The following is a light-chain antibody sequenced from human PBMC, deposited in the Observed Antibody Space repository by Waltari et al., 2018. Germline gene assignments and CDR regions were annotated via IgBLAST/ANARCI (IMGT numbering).Light chain of an antibody. J-gene: IGKJ1*01. CDR3: QQSYDTPRT. CDR1: QYISTY. Sequence: DFQMTQSPSSLSASVGDRVTITCRASQYISTYLNWYQQKPGKGPKLLIYAASTLQSGVPSRFSGSGSVTDFTFTISSLQLEDFATYYFQQSYDTPRTFGQGTKVEVK. CDR2: AAS. V-gene: IGKV1-39*01.